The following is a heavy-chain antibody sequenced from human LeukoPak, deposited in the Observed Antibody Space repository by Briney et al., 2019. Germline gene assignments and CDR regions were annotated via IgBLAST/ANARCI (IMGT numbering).Heavy chain of an antibody. CDR3: ARMVGGGYYWGYFDY. J-gene: IGHJ4*02. CDR2: ISSSGST. D-gene: IGHD1-1*01. Sequence: SETLSLTCTVSGGSFSGGSFSSYYWNWIRQPPGKRLEWLAYISSSGSTTYNPSLSSRGTVSLDRSKNQFSLNLKSVTAADTAVYYCARMVGGGYYWGYFDYWGQGALVTVSS. V-gene: IGHV4-4*09. CDR1: GGSFSGGSFSSYY.